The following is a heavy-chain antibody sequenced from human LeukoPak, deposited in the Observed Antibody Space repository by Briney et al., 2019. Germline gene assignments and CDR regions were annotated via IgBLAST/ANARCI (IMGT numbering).Heavy chain of an antibody. CDR1: GFTVSRNY. Sequence: GGSLRLSCAASGFTVSRNYMSWVRQAPGKGLEWVSSISSSSSYIYYADSLKGRFTISRDNAKNSLYLQMNSLKTEDTAVYYCTTIFVVVTAPTFDYWGQGTLVTVSS. CDR2: ISSSSSYI. CDR3: TTIFVVVTAPTFDY. J-gene: IGHJ4*02. D-gene: IGHD2-21*02. V-gene: IGHV3-21*03.